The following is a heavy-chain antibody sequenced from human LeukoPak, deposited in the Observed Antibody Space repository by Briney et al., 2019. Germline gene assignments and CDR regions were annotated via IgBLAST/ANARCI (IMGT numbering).Heavy chain of an antibody. CDR1: GFTFSSYE. V-gene: IGHV3-48*03. Sequence: PGGSLRLSCAASGFTFSSYEMNWVRQSRGKGLEWVSYISSSGDTRYYADSVKGRFTISRDNAKNSLYLQMNSLRAEDTAVYYCARSSTFDYWGQGTLVTVSP. J-gene: IGHJ4*02. CDR2: ISSSGDTR. D-gene: IGHD4-11*01. CDR3: ARSSTFDY.